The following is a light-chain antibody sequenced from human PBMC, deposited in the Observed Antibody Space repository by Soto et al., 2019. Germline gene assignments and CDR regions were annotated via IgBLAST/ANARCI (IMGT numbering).Light chain of an antibody. V-gene: IGKV3-20*01. Sequence: ETVLTQSPGTLSLSPGERATLSCRASQTISNNYLAWYRQTPGQAPRLLIYGASNRATGIADRFSGSGSGTDFTLIISRLEPEDFALYYCQQYGSSPWTFGQGTKVEIK. CDR1: QTISNNY. J-gene: IGKJ1*01. CDR3: QQYGSSPWT. CDR2: GAS.